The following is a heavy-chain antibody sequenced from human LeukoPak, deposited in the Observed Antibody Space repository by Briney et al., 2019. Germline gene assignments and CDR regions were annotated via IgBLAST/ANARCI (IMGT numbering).Heavy chain of an antibody. J-gene: IGHJ4*02. Sequence: GRSLRLSCAASGFTFSSYGMHWVRQAPGKGLEWVAVIWYDGSNKYYADSVEGRFTISRDNSKNTLYLQMNSLRAEDTAVYYCARGGSYLNFDYWGQGTLVTVSS. CDR3: ARGGSYLNFDY. V-gene: IGHV3-33*01. CDR2: IWYDGSNK. D-gene: IGHD1-26*01. CDR1: GFTFSSYG.